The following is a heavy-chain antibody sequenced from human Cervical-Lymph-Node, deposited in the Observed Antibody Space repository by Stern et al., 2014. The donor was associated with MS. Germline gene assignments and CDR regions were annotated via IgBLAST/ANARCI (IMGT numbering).Heavy chain of an antibody. V-gene: IGHV1-69*06. J-gene: IGHJ5*02. D-gene: IGHD3/OR15-3a*01. CDR2: VSPFVGTS. CDR3: ARGTGDNWFGP. Sequence: VQLVESGAEVKKPGSSVKVSCKSSGGISWVRQAPGQGLEWMGGVSPFVGTSYYAQKVQGRGTITADTSANTTYLHLSRLTSADTAVYYCARGTGDNWFGPWGQGTLVTVSS. CDR1: GG.